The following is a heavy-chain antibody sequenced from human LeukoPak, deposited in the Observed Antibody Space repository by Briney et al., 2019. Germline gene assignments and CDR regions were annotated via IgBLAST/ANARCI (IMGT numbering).Heavy chain of an antibody. CDR1: GGSFSSYY. J-gene: IGHJ4*02. CDR3: ARHEYYYGSGSFPNLFGY. Sequence: PSETLSLTCAVYGGSFSSYYWGWIRQPPGKGLEWIGSIYYSGSTYYNPSLKSRVTISVDTSKNQFSLKLSSVTAADTAVYYCARHEYYYGSGSFPNLFGYWGQGTLVTVSS. D-gene: IGHD3-10*01. V-gene: IGHV4-39*01. CDR2: IYYSGST.